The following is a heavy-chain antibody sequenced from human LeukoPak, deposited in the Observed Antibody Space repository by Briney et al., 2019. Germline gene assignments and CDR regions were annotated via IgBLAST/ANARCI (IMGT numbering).Heavy chain of an antibody. J-gene: IGHJ3*02. D-gene: IGHD3-22*01. Sequence: SETLSLTCTVSGGSISSYYWSWIRQPPGKGLEWIGYIYYSGSTNYNPSLKSRVTISVDTSKNQFSLKLSSVTAADTAVYYCARENSEYYYDSSGYAFDIWGQGTMVTVSS. CDR3: ARENSEYYYDSSGYAFDI. CDR2: IYYSGST. CDR1: GGSISSYY. V-gene: IGHV4-59*01.